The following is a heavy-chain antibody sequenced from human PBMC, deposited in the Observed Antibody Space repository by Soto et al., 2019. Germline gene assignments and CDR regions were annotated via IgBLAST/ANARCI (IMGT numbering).Heavy chain of an antibody. D-gene: IGHD3-16*01. CDR3: ARDLGLILEYYYYYGMDV. Sequence: PGGSLRLSCAASGFTFSSSGMHWVRQAPGKGLEWAAVIWYDGSNKYYADSVKGRFTISRDDSKNTLYLQMNSLRAEDTAVYYCARDLGLILEYYYYYGMDVWGQGTTVTVSS. CDR1: GFTFSSSG. CDR2: IWYDGSNK. J-gene: IGHJ6*02. V-gene: IGHV3-33*01.